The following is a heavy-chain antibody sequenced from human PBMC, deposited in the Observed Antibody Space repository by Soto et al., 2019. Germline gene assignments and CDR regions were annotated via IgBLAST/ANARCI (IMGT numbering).Heavy chain of an antibody. CDR3: ARGLRNYYGSGSYYGTRWFDP. CDR1: GGSFSGYY. V-gene: IGHV4-34*01. D-gene: IGHD3-10*01. J-gene: IGHJ5*02. CDR2: INHSGST. Sequence: PSETLSLTCAVYGGSFSGYYWSWIRQPPGKGLEWIGEINHSGSTNYNPSLKSRVTISVDTSKNQFSLKLSSVTAADTAVYYCARGLRNYYGSGSYYGTRWFDPWGQGALVTVSS.